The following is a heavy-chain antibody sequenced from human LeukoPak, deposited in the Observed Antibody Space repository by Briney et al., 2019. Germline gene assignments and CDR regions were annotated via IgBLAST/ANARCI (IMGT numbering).Heavy chain of an antibody. Sequence: PSETLSLTCTVSGDSISSSNYYWVWIRQPPGKGLEWIGTIYYSGDTYYNPSLKGRVTISVDTSKKQFSLKLTSVTAADTAVYYCARLVGEYWYFDLWGRGTLVTVSS. J-gene: IGHJ2*01. CDR3: ARLVGEYWYFDL. CDR1: GDSISSSNYY. V-gene: IGHV4-39*01. CDR2: IYYSGDT. D-gene: IGHD6-6*01.